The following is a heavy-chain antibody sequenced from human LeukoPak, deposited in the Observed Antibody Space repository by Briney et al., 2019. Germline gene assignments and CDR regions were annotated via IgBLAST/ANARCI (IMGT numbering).Heavy chain of an antibody. J-gene: IGHJ5*02. CDR3: SRLSHVAGAPKVSWFDP. Sequence: PSGTLSLTCTVSAYSISDGWVWGMIRQPPGKGLEWIGSIYRSGTTYYNPSPKSRVTMSVDTSNNQFSLKLTSVTAADTAMYYCSRLSHVAGAPKVSWFDPWGQGTLVTVSS. V-gene: IGHV4-38-2*02. CDR1: AYSISDGWV. D-gene: IGHD1-26*01. CDR2: IYRSGTT.